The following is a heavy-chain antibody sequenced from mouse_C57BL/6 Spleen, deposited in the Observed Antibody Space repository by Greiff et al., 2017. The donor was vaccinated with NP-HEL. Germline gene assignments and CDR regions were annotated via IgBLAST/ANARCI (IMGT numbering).Heavy chain of an antibody. V-gene: IGHV1-50*01. Sequence: QVQLQQPGAELVKPGASVKLSCKASGYTFTSYWMQWVKQRPGQGLEWIGEIDPSDSYTNYNQKFKGKATLTVDTSSSTAYMQLSSLTSEDSAVYYCARSMVKGYFDVWGTGTTVTVSS. CDR1: GYTFTSYW. J-gene: IGHJ1*03. CDR3: ARSMVKGYFDV. D-gene: IGHD2-2*01. CDR2: IDPSDSYT.